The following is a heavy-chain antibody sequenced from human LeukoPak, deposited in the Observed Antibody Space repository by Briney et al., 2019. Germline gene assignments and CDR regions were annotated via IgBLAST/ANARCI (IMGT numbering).Heavy chain of an antibody. CDR2: IKPDGGEE. Sequence: GGSLRLSCAASGFSFSSNWMSWVRQAPGKGLEWVANIKPDGGEEYYVDSVKGRFTISRDNAKNSLSLQMTSLRVDDTAVYYCAREGYWGQGTLVSVSS. V-gene: IGHV3-7*01. CDR3: AREGY. J-gene: IGHJ4*02. CDR1: GFSFSSNW.